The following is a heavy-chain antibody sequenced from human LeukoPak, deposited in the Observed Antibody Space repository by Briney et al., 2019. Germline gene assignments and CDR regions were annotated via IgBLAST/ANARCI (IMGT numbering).Heavy chain of an antibody. D-gene: IGHD2-2*01. J-gene: IGHJ3*02. V-gene: IGHV4-59*12. CDR2: IYYSGST. Sequence: SETLSLTCTVSGGSISSYYWSWIRQPPGKGLEWIGYIYYSGSTYYNPSLKSRVTISVDTSKNQFSLKLSSVTAADTAVYYCATSCSSTSCYVGGAFDIWGQGTMVTVSS. CDR3: ATSCSSTSCYVGGAFDI. CDR1: GGSISSYY.